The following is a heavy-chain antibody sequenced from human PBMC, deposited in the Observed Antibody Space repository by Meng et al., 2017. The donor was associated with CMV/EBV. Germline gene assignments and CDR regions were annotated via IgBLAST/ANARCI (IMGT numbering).Heavy chain of an antibody. CDR2: IYSGGST. Sequence: GESLKISCAASGFTVSSHYMSWVRQAPGKGLEWVSVIYSGGSTYYADSVKGRFTISRDNSKNTLYLQMNSLRAEDTAVYYCARGRLVDYYWGQGTLVTVSS. V-gene: IGHV3-66*02. D-gene: IGHD6-19*01. CDR1: GFTVSSHY. J-gene: IGHJ4*02. CDR3: ARGRLVDYY.